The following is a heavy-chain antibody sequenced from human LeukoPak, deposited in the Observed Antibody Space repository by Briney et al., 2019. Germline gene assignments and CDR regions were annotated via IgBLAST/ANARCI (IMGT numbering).Heavy chain of an antibody. CDR2: LSDDGSNK. Sequence: GGSLRLSCAASRFTFSYFAMHWVRQAPGTGLEWVAVLSDDGSNKFYADSVKGRFTISRDNSKNTLYLQMNSLRAEDTAFYYCAKDPHSSSWYYFDSWGQGTLVTVSS. D-gene: IGHD6-13*01. J-gene: IGHJ4*02. CDR1: RFTFSYFA. CDR3: AKDPHSSSWYYFDS. V-gene: IGHV3-30*18.